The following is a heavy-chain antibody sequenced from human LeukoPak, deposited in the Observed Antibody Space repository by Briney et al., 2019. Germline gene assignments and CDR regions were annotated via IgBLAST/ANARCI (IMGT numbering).Heavy chain of an antibody. J-gene: IGHJ4*02. CDR1: GFTFRIYE. CDR2: ISGSDNTI. CDR3: AKDYGDYGFDYFDY. D-gene: IGHD4-17*01. V-gene: IGHV3-48*03. Sequence: GGSLRLSCAASGFTFRIYEMNWVRQAPGKGLEWVAYISGSDNTIYYADSVKGRFTISRDNSKNTLYLQMNSLRAEDTALYYCAKDYGDYGFDYFDYWGQGTLVTVSS.